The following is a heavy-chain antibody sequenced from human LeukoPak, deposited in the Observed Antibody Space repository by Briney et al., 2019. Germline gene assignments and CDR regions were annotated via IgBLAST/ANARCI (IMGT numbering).Heavy chain of an antibody. CDR2: IKQDGSEK. CDR1: GFTFSSYW. D-gene: IGHD3-3*01. V-gene: IGHV3-7*01. CDR3: ARDQKTNYDFWSGPNY. Sequence: GGSLRLSCAASGFTFSSYWMSWVRQAPGKGLEWVANIKQDGSEKYYVDSVKGRFTIPRDNAKNSLYLQMNSLRAEDTAVYYCARDQKTNYDFWSGPNYWGQGTLVTVSS. J-gene: IGHJ4*02.